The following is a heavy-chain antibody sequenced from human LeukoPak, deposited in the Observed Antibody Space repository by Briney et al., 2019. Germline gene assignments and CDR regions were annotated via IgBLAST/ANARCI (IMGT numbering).Heavy chain of an antibody. CDR3: ARGGGRYGGNFDY. V-gene: IGHV4-34*01. CDR1: GGSFSGYY. Sequence: SETLSLTCAVYGGSFSGYYWSWMRQPPGKGLEWIGEINHSGSTNYNPSLKNRVTISVDTSKNQFSLKLSSVTAADTAVYYCARGGGRYGGNFDYWGQGTLVTVSS. J-gene: IGHJ4*02. CDR2: INHSGST. D-gene: IGHD4-23*01.